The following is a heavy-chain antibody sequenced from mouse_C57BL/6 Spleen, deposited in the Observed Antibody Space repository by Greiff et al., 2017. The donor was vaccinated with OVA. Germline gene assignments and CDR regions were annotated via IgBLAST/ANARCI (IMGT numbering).Heavy chain of an antibody. CDR1: GYTFTSYW. V-gene: IGHV1-72*01. J-gene: IGHJ2*01. Sequence: QVQLKQPGAELVKPGASVKLSCKASGYTFTSYWMHWVKQRPGRGLEWIGRIDPNSGGTKYNEKFKSKATLTVDKPSSTAYMQLSSLTSEDSAVYYCARAGNPDFDYWGQGTTLTVSS. CDR3: ARAGNPDFDY. CDR2: IDPNSGGT. D-gene: IGHD2-1*01.